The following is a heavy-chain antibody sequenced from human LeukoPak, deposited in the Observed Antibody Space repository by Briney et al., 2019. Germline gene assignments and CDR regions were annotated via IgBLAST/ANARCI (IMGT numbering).Heavy chain of an antibody. V-gene: IGHV3-9*01. CDR2: ISWNSGSI. CDR1: GFTFDDYA. J-gene: IGHJ4*02. CDR3: AKDRIVAAGYFDY. D-gene: IGHD6-13*01. Sequence: GRSLRLSCAASGFTFDDYAMHWVRQAPGKGLEWVSGISWNSGSIGYADSVKGRFTISRDNAKNSLYLQMNSLRAEDTALYYCAKDRIVAAGYFDYWGQGTLVTVSS.